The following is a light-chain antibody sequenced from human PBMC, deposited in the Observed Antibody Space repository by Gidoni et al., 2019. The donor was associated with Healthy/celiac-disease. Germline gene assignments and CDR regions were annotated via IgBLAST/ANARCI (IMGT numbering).Light chain of an antibody. CDR1: QSISSY. V-gene: IGKV1-39*01. CDR3: QQSYSTPWT. CDR2: AAS. J-gene: IGKJ1*01. Sequence: DIQMTQSPSSLSASVGDRVTITCRASQSISSYLNWYQQKPGKAPKLLIYAASSLQSGVPSRFSGSGSGKDFTLTIRSLQPEDFATYYFQQSYSTPWTFXQXTKWKSN.